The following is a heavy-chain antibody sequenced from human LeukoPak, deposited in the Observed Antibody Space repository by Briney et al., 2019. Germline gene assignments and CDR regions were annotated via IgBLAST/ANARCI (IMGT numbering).Heavy chain of an antibody. V-gene: IGHV3-49*04. CDR2: IRSTAYGGTR. D-gene: IGHD3/OR15-3a*01. CDR3: TRDLSFEGVDALDI. J-gene: IGHJ3*02. Sequence: PGGSLRLSCTASGFSFGDYAMNWVRQAQGKGLERVGCIRSTAYGGTREYAASVKGRFTISRDDSKSIAYLQMNSLKAEDTAVYYCTRDLSFEGVDALDIWGQGTMATVSS. CDR1: GFSFGDYA.